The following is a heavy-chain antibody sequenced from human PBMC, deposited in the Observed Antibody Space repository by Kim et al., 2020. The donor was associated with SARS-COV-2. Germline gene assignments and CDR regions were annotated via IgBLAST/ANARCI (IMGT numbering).Heavy chain of an antibody. CDR3: ARDSSGGSGFTAVLDN. J-gene: IGHJ4*02. Sequence: GGSLRLSCLASGFSITSYGMHWVRQAPGKGLEWVAVSWDGGSQEEYSDSVKGRFRMSRDSSQNSVFLEMSSLRGEDTATYYCARDSSGGSGFTAVLDNWGQGTLVTVSS. D-gene: IGHD3-16*01. V-gene: IGHV3-33*01. CDR2: SWDGGSQE. CDR1: GFSITSYG.